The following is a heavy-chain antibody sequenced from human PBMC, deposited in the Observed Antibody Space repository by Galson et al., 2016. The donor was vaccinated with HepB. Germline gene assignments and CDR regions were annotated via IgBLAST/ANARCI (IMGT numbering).Heavy chain of an antibody. CDR3: ARKGGYYCLDY. CDR1: GESFSGYY. Sequence: SETLSLTCAFYGESFSGYYWSWIRKPPGKGLEWIGEIKPGRSANYKPSLKSRVTISVDTSKNQFSLKLSSVTAADTAVYYCARKGGYYCLDYWGQGNLVTVSS. CDR2: IKPGRSA. D-gene: IGHD1-26*01. J-gene: IGHJ4*02. V-gene: IGHV4-34*01.